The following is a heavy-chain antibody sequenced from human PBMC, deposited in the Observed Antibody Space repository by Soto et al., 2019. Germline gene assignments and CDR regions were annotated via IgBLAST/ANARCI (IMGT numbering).Heavy chain of an antibody. V-gene: IGHV3-43*01. Sequence: GESLKISCAASGFTFDDYTMHWVRQAPGKGLEWVSLISWDGGSTYYADSVKGRFTISRDNSKNSLYLQMNSLRTEDTALYYCAKALSDRYYYYYGMDVWGQGTTVTVSS. J-gene: IGHJ6*02. CDR3: AKALSDRYYYYYGMDV. CDR2: ISWDGGST. CDR1: GFTFDDYT.